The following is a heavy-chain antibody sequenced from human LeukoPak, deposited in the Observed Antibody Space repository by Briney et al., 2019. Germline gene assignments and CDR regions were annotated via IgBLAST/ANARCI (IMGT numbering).Heavy chain of an antibody. Sequence: GGSLRLSCAASGFTFSDYYMSWIRQAPGKGLEWVSYISSSGSTIYYADSVKGRFTISRDNAKNSLYLQMNSLRAEDTAVYYCARAHRVVPAAFDYWAQGTLVTVSS. V-gene: IGHV3-11*01. CDR2: ISSSGSTI. J-gene: IGHJ4*02. D-gene: IGHD2-2*01. CDR1: GFTFSDYY. CDR3: ARAHRVVPAAFDY.